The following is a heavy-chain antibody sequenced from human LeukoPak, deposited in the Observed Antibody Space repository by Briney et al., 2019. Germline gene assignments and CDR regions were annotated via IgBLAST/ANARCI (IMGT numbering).Heavy chain of an antibody. CDR1: GFTFSSYA. Sequence: PGRSLRLSCAASGFTFSSYAMHWVRQAPGKGLEWVAVISYDGSNKYYADSVKGRFTISRDNSTNTLYLQMNSLRAEDTAVYYCAREFYDILTGLYAFDIWGQGTMVTVSS. V-gene: IGHV3-30-3*01. CDR2: ISYDGSNK. D-gene: IGHD3-9*01. CDR3: AREFYDILTGLYAFDI. J-gene: IGHJ3*02.